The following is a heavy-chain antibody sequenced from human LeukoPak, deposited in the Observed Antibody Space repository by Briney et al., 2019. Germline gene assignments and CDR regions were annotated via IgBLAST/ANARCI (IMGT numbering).Heavy chain of an antibody. CDR2: MSGSGGST. Sequence: GGSLRLSCAASGFTFSSYAMSWVRQAPGKGLELVSAMSGSGGSTYYADSVKGRFTISRDNSKTTLYLQMNSLRAEDTAVYYCAKGTDYGGNSYDDWGQGTLVTVSS. CDR1: GFTFSSYA. J-gene: IGHJ4*02. D-gene: IGHD4-23*01. CDR3: AKGTDYGGNSYDD. V-gene: IGHV3-23*01.